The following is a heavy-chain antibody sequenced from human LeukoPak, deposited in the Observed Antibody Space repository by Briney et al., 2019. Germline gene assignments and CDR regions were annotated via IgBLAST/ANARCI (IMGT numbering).Heavy chain of an antibody. CDR3: ARLGRNYDILTGYPIDIPTFDY. V-gene: IGHV4-61*02. J-gene: IGHJ4*02. CDR1: GGSISSSSYY. Sequence: SETLSLTCTVSGGSISSSSYYWSWIRQPAGKGLEWIGRISSSGSTNYNPSLKSRVTISVDTSKNQFSLKLSSVTAADTAVYYCARLGRNYDILTGYPIDIPTFDYWGQGTLVTVSS. D-gene: IGHD3-9*01. CDR2: ISSSGST.